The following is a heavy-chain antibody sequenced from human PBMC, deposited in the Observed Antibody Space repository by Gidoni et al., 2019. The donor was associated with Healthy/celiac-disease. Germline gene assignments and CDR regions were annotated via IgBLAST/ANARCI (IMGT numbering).Heavy chain of an antibody. Sequence: QVQLQESGPGLAKPSETLSLTCAVSGYSISSGYYWGWIRQPQGKGLEWIGRSDHSGTTYYNPSLKCRFTISVDTSKNLFSLKLSSVTAADTAVYYCARIIRRSSIAARTRRGNWFDPWGQGTLVTVSS. CDR3: ARIIRRSSIAARTRRGNWFDP. D-gene: IGHD6-6*01. J-gene: IGHJ5*02. CDR2: SDHSGTT. V-gene: IGHV4-38-2*01. CDR1: GYSISSGYY.